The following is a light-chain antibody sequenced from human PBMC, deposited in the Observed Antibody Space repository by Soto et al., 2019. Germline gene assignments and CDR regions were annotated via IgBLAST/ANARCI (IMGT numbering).Light chain of an antibody. CDR3: CSYAGSSTFYG. CDR1: ISDVGSYNL. Sequence: QSVLTQPASVSGSPGQSITISCTGTISDVGSYNLVSWYQQHPGKAPKLMIYEVSKRPSGVSNRFSGSKSGNTASLTISGLQAEDEADYYCCSYAGSSTFYGFGTGTKVTVL. J-gene: IGLJ1*01. V-gene: IGLV2-23*02. CDR2: EVS.